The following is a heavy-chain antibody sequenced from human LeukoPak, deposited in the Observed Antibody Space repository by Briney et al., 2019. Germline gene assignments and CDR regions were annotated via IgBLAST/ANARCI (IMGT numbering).Heavy chain of an antibody. J-gene: IGHJ6*03. CDR3: AALNYYYYYMDV. CDR1: GFTVSSNY. V-gene: IGHV3-66*01. CDR2: IYSGGST. Sequence: PGGSLRLSCAASGFTVSSNYMSWVRQAPGKGLEWVSVIYSGGSTYYADSVKGRFTISRDNSKNTLYLQMNSLRAEDTAVYYCAALNYYYYYMDVWGKGTTVTVSS.